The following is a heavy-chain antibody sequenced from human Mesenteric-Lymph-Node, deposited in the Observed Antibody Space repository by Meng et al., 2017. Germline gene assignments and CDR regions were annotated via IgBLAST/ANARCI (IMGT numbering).Heavy chain of an antibody. CDR1: GFTFSSYA. Sequence: GESLKISCAASGFTFSSYAMSWVRQAPGKGLEWVSAISGSGGSTYYADSVKGRFTISRDNSKNTLYLQMNSLRAEDTAVYYCAKDRHIVGATNDFDYWGQGTLVTVSS. D-gene: IGHD1-26*01. CDR3: AKDRHIVGATNDFDY. V-gene: IGHV3-23*01. CDR2: ISGSGGST. J-gene: IGHJ4*02.